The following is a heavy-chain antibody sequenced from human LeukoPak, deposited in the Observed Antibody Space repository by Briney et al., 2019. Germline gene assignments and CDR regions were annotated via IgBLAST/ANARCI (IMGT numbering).Heavy chain of an antibody. CDR3: AKHIDLTYYFDY. D-gene: IGHD2-21*01. Sequence: GGSLRLSCAASGFTFSSYAMSWVRQAPGKGLEWVSAISGSGGSTYYADSVKGRFTISRDNAKNTLYLQMNSLRDEETAVYYCAKHIDLTYYFDYWGQGTLVTVSS. V-gene: IGHV3-23*01. CDR2: ISGSGGST. J-gene: IGHJ4*02. CDR1: GFTFSSYA.